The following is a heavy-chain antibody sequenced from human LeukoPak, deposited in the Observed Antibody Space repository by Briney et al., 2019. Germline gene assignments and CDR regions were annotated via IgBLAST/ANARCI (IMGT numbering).Heavy chain of an antibody. D-gene: IGHD3-22*01. V-gene: IGHV1-18*01. CDR3: ARDDYYDSSGYWEPDHYYYMDV. J-gene: IGHJ6*03. CDR2: ISAYNGKT. Sequence: GASVKVSCKASGYSFTSYGLNWVRQAPGQGLEWMGWISAYNGKTFYAEKFQGRVTMTTDTSTSTAYMELRSLRSDDTAVYYCARDDYYDSSGYWEPDHYYYMDVWGKGTTVTVSS. CDR1: GYSFTSYG.